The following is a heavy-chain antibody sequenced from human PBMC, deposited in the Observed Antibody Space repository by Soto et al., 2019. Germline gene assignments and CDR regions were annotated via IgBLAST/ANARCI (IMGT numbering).Heavy chain of an antibody. CDR1: GYTFTSYY. J-gene: IGHJ6*02. Sequence: ASVKVSCKASGYTFTSYYMHWVRQAPGQGLEWMGIINPSGGSTSYAQKFQGRVTMTRDTSTSTVYMELSSLRSEDTAVYYCGRGGTMVRGVIGHGMDVWGQGTTVTVSS. D-gene: IGHD3-10*01. V-gene: IGHV1-46*01. CDR3: GRGGTMVRGVIGHGMDV. CDR2: INPSGGST.